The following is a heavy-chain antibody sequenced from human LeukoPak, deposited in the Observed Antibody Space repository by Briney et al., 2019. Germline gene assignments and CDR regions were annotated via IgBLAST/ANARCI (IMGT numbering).Heavy chain of an antibody. V-gene: IGHV1-69*04. CDR3: AREPPVTHRYYYGSGSYYP. CDR1: GATFSSYT. D-gene: IGHD3-10*01. J-gene: IGHJ5*02. Sequence: SVKVSCTASGATFSSYTISLVRQAPGQGLEWMGRIIPILGIANYAQKFQGRVTITADKSTSTAYMELSSLRSEDTAVYYCAREPPVTHRYYYGSGSYYPWGQGTLVTVSS. CDR2: IIPILGIA.